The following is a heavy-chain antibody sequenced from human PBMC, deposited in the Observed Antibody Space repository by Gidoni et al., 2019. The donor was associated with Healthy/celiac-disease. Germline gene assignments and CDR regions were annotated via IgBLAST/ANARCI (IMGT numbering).Heavy chain of an antibody. J-gene: IGHJ4*02. V-gene: IGHV3-48*02. CDR2: ISSSSSIR. D-gene: IGHD3-9*01. CDR3: AGDRGQDYDILTGDLGINDY. CDR1: GFTFSSYS. Sequence: EVQLVESGGGLVQPGGSLRPACAASGFTFSSYSMNWVRPAPGKGLEWVSYISSSSSIRYYADSVKGRFTISRDNAKNSLYLQMNSLRDEDTAVYYCAGDRGQDYDILTGDLGINDYWGQGTLVTVSS.